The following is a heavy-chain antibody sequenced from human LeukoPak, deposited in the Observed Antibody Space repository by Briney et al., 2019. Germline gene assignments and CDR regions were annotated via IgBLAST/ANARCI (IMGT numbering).Heavy chain of an antibody. CDR2: IKYDGSRT. J-gene: IGHJ4*02. CDR1: GMSFERHG. V-gene: IGHV3-30*02. D-gene: IGHD3-3*01. CDR3: VKDTIFTVDSFDY. Sequence: GGSLRLSCAVSGMSFERHGMHWVRQPPGKGLEWLAFIKYDGSRTDYEDSVKGRFTVSRDNSKNTLYLEMSSLRAEDTAVYYCVKDTIFTVDSFDYWGQGTLVTVSS.